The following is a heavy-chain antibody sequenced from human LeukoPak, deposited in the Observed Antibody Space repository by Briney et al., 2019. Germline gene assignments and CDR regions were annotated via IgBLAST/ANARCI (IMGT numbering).Heavy chain of an antibody. CDR3: ARESRTDYYGDY. CDR1: GFTFSSYW. V-gene: IGHV3-74*01. J-gene: IGHJ4*02. Sequence: GGPLRLSCAASGFTFSSYWMHWVRHVPGKGLVWVSRIKSDGSSTSYADLVKGRFTMSRDNAKNTLYLQMNSLRAEDTAVYYCARESRTDYYGDYWGQGTLVTVSS. D-gene: IGHD3-10*01. CDR2: IKSDGSST.